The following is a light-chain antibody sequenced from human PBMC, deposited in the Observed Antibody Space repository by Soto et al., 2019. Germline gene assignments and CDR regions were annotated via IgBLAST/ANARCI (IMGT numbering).Light chain of an antibody. CDR2: GAS. CDR3: QQYNNWALT. Sequence: DIEMTQSPSSLSVSVGDSVTLSCRASQSVNSNSLAWYQQKPGQAPRVFIYGASTRATGIPARFSGSGSGTEFTLTISSLQSEDFAVYYCQQYNNWALTFGGGTKVDIK. J-gene: IGKJ4*01. CDR1: QSVNSN. V-gene: IGKV3-15*01.